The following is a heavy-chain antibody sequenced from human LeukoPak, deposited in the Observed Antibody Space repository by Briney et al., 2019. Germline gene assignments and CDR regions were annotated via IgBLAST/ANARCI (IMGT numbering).Heavy chain of an antibody. Sequence: GRSLRLSCAASGFTFSSYGMHWVRQAPGKGLEWVAFIRYDGSNKYYADSVKGRFTISRDNSKNTLYLQMNSLRAEDTAVYYCAKQIGRYYGSGSYYNVNYYYYYMDVWGKGTTVTISS. J-gene: IGHJ6*03. CDR1: GFTFSSYG. V-gene: IGHV3-30*02. D-gene: IGHD3-10*01. CDR3: AKQIGRYYGSGSYYNVNYYYYYMDV. CDR2: IRYDGSNK.